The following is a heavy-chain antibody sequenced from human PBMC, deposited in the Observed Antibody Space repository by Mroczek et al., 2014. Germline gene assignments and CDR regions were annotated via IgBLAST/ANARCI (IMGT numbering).Heavy chain of an antibody. Sequence: EVQLLETGGGLVQPGGSLRLSCAASGFTFSSYAMSWVRQAPGKGLEWVSAISGSGGSTYYADSVKGRFTISRDNSKNTLYLQMNSLRAEDTAVYYCAKEGIVVVPAAIPVVRLNNYMDVWGKGTTVTVS. CDR1: GFTFSSYA. CDR3: AKEGIVVVPAAIPVVRLNNYMDV. D-gene: IGHD2-2*02. J-gene: IGHJ6*03. CDR2: ISGSGGST. V-gene: IGHV3-23*01.